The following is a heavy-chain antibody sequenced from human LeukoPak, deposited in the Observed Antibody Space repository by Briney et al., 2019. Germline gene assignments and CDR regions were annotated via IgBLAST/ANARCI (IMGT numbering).Heavy chain of an antibody. CDR3: ARDYILPLETDNGDGFAI. V-gene: IGHV1-18*01. J-gene: IGHJ3*02. Sequence: ASVKVSCKASGYTFRQYSISWVRQTPGKGFEWMGWVSPSHTTRVYAQEFQGRVTMTADTNTNTVSMELRSLRFDDTAVYFCARDYILPLETDNGDGFAIWGQGTVVTVSS. CDR1: GYTFRQYS. CDR2: VSPSHTTR. D-gene: IGHD3-3*02.